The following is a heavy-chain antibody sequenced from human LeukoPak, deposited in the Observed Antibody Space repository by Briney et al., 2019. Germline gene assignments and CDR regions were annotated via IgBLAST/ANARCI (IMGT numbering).Heavy chain of an antibody. Sequence: PSETLSLTCAVYVGSFSGYHWSWIRQAPGKGLEWIGEINHNGNTNYRSSLKSRVTISADTSKNQSSLKMTSLTAADTAVYYCARQGQISAFDIWGHGNLVIVSS. D-gene: IGHD3-10*01. V-gene: IGHV4-34*01. CDR2: INHNGNT. CDR3: ARQGQISAFDI. J-gene: IGHJ4*01. CDR1: VGSFSGYH.